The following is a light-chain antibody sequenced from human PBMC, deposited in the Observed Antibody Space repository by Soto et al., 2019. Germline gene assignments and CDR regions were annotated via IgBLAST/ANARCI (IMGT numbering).Light chain of an antibody. CDR3: QQYNNWPIT. CDR1: QSVSXN. Sequence: DIVMTQSPATLSVSPGERATLSCRASQSVSXNLAWYQQRPGQAPRLLIYGASTRATGIPARFSGGASGTEFTLTISSLQSEDFAVYYCQQYNNWPITFGQGTRLEIK. CDR2: GAS. J-gene: IGKJ5*01. V-gene: IGKV3-15*01.